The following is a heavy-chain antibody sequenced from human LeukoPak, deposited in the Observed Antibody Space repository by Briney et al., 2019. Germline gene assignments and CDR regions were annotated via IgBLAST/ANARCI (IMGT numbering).Heavy chain of an antibody. D-gene: IGHD5-18*01. CDR2: ISWNSGSI. V-gene: IGHV3-9*03. CDR1: GFTFDDYA. J-gene: IGHJ4*02. CDR3: ANELRGYIYGYELDY. Sequence: GGSLRLSCAASGFTFDDYAMNWVRQAPGKGLEWVSGISWNSGSIGYADSVKGRFTISRDNAKNSLYLQMNSLRAEDMALYYCANELRGYIYGYELDYWGQGTLVTVSS.